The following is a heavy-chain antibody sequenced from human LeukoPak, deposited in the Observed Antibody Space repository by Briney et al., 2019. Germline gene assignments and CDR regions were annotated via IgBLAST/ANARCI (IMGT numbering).Heavy chain of an antibody. D-gene: IGHD3-10*01. J-gene: IGHJ6*03. Sequence: SETLSLTCTVSGGSISSYYWSWIRQPPGKGLEWIGYIYYSGSTNYNPSLKSRVTISVDTSKNQFSLKLSSVTAADTAVYYCARYGEYYYYYYMDVWGKGTTVTVSS. V-gene: IGHV4-59*08. CDR2: IYYSGST. CDR3: ARYGEYYYYYYMDV. CDR1: GGSISSYY.